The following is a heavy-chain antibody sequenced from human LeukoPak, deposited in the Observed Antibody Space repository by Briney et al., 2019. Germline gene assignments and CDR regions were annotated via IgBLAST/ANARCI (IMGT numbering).Heavy chain of an antibody. CDR2: IFPILGIT. D-gene: IGHD1-7*01. CDR3: ARTGTHDY. Sequence: GPSVKVSCKASGGTFSSYSVSWVRQAPGQGLEWMGRIFPILGITNYAQKFQGRVTITADKSTTTVYMALSSLRSVDTAVYYCARTGTHDYWGQGTLVTVSS. V-gene: IGHV1-69*02. CDR1: GGTFSSYS. J-gene: IGHJ4*02.